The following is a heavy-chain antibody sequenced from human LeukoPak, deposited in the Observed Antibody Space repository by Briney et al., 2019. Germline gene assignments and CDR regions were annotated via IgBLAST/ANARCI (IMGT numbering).Heavy chain of an antibody. D-gene: IGHD2-2*01. CDR1: GGTFSSYA. J-gene: IGHJ1*01. CDR3: ARGDHVVVPAATPEYFQH. CDR2: IIPIFGTA. Sequence: SVKVSCKASGGTFSSYAISWVRQAPGQGLEWMGGIIPIFGTANYAQKFQGRVTITTDESTSTAYMELSSLRSEDTAVYYCARGDHVVVPAATPEYFQHWGQGTLVTVSS. V-gene: IGHV1-69*05.